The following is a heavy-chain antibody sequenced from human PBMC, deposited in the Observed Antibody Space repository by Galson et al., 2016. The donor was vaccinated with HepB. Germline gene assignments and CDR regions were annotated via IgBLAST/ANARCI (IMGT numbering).Heavy chain of an antibody. V-gene: IGHV3-30*03. CDR1: GFALSSYG. D-gene: IGHD7-27*01. CDR3: ARDYSYSSNWPGY. Sequence: SLRLSCAVSGFALSSYGMHWVRQVPGKGLEWVADISFDGGKQHYADSVKGRFSISRDTSRVYLQTSGLTPADSGLYYCARDYSYSSNWPGYWGQGTLVIVS. J-gene: IGHJ4*02. CDR2: ISFDGGKQ.